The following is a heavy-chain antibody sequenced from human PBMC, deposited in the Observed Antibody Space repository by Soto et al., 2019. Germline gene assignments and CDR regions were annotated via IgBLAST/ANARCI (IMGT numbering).Heavy chain of an antibody. D-gene: IGHD2-15*01. J-gene: IGHJ5*02. CDR1: GFTFSSYG. CDR2: ISYDGSNK. Sequence: GGSLRLSCAASGFTFSSYGMHWVRQAPGKGLEWVAVISYDGSNKYYADPVKGRFTISRDNSKNTLYLQMNSLRAEDTAVYYCSGILVWFDPWGQGTLVTVSS. CDR3: SGILVWFDP. V-gene: IGHV3-30*03.